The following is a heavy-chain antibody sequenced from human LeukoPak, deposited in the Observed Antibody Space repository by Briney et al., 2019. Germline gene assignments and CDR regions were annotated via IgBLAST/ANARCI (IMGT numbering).Heavy chain of an antibody. D-gene: IGHD2-15*01. CDR3: AKNTTGGYSDS. V-gene: IGHV1-18*01. CDR2: INTHNGYS. CDR1: GYTFTSSG. Sequence: ASVKVSCKTSGYTFTSSGITWVRQAHGQGLEWMGWINTHNGYSKYAQRLQGRVTMTADTSTSTAYMELSSLTSDDTAVYFCAKNTTGGYSDSWGQGTLVTVSS. J-gene: IGHJ4*02.